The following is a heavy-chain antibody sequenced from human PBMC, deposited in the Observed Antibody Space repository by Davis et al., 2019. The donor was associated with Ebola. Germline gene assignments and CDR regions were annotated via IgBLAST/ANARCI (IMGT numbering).Heavy chain of an antibody. CDR1: GFTFSSYA. D-gene: IGHD1-26*01. Sequence: PGGSLRLSCAASGFTFSSYAMSWVRQAPGEGLEWVSAISGSGGSTYYADSVKGRFTISRDNSKNTLYLQMNSLRAEDTAVYYCAIPCGWEQTAQDAFDIWGQGTMVTVSS. V-gene: IGHV3-23*01. J-gene: IGHJ3*02. CDR2: ISGSGGST. CDR3: AIPCGWEQTAQDAFDI.